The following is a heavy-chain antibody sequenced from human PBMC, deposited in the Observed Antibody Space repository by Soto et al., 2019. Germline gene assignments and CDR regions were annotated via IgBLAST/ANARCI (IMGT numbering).Heavy chain of an antibody. V-gene: IGHV4-61*01. CDR3: ARLEWFAELYFDY. J-gene: IGHJ4*02. CDR2: ISYSGST. CDR1: GVSVSSASYY. D-gene: IGHD3-3*01. Sequence: SETLSLTCAVSGVSVSSASYYWSWVRQPPGRGLEWIGYISYSGSTNYNPSLTSRITISLDTSKNQFSLKLSSVTTADTAVYYCARLEWFAELYFDYWGQGSLVTVSS.